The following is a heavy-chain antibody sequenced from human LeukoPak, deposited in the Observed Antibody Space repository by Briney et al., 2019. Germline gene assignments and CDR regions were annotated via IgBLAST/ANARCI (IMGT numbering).Heavy chain of an antibody. V-gene: IGHV3-7*01. J-gene: IGHJ4*02. CDR2: IKEDGTEE. CDR3: ARDHTVGQWPTHFDY. Sequence: GGSLRLSCAGSGFTFSDFWMTWVRQTPGKGLEWVANIKEDGTEENLVDSVKGRFTISRDNAKNSLYLQMNSLRAEDTAVYYCARDHTVGQWPTHFDYWGQGTLVTVSS. D-gene: IGHD6-19*01. CDR1: GFTFSDFW.